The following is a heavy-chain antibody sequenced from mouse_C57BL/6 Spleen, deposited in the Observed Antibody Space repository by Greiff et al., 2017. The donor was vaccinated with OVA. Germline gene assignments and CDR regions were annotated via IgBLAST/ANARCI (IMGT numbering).Heavy chain of an antibody. CDR1: GYTFTSYW. CDR2: IDPSDSYT. CDR3: ARNYDGYGGYFDV. J-gene: IGHJ1*03. D-gene: IGHD2-3*01. V-gene: IGHV1-69*01. Sequence: VQLQQPGAELVMPGASVKLSCKASGYTFTSYWMHWVKQRPGQGLEWIGEIDPSDSYTNYNQKFKGKSTLTVDKSSSTAYMQLSSLTSEDSAVYYCARNYDGYGGYFDVWGTGTTVTVSS.